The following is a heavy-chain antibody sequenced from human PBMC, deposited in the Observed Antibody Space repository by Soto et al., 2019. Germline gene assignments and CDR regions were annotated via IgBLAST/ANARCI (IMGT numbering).Heavy chain of an antibody. CDR3: ARGGLSYYYYYYGMDV. J-gene: IGHJ6*02. V-gene: IGHV4-34*01. Sequence: PSETLSLTCAVYGGSFSGYYWSWIRQPPGKGLEWIGEINHSGSTNYNPSLKSRVTISVDTSKNQFSLKLSSVTAADTAVYYCARGGLSYYYYYYGMDVWGQGTTVTSP. CDR1: GGSFSGYY. CDR2: INHSGST.